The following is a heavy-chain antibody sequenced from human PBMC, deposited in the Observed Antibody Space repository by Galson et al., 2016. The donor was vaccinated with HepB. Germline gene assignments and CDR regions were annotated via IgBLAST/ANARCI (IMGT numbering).Heavy chain of an antibody. CDR1: GYTFSNYA. CDR2: INAGNGNT. Sequence: CKASGYTFSNYAMNWVRQAPGQRLEWMGWINAGNGNTKYSQKFQGRLTITRDTSASTAYMELSSLRSEDTAVYYCAKGAGGTSSRGNNWFDPWGQGTLVTVSS. D-gene: IGHD6-13*01. V-gene: IGHV1-3*01. J-gene: IGHJ5*02. CDR3: AKGAGGTSSRGNNWFDP.